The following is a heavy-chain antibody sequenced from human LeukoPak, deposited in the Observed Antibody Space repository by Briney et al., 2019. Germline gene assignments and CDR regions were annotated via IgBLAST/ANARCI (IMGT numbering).Heavy chain of an antibody. CDR3: AREGQPTMVRGVILGYFDY. CDR2: ISSSSSTI. CDR1: GFTFSSYS. V-gene: IGHV3-48*04. J-gene: IGHJ4*02. D-gene: IGHD3-10*01. Sequence: PGGSLRLSCAASGFTFSSYSMNWVRQAPGKGLEWVSYISSSSSTIYYADSVKGRFTISRDNAKNSLYLQMNSLRAEDTAVYYCAREGQPTMVRGVILGYFDYWGQGTLVTVSS.